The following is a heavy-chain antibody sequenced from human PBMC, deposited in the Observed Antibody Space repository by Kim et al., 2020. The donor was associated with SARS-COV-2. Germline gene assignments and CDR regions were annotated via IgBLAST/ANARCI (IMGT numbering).Heavy chain of an antibody. CDR2: ISSSSSPI. D-gene: IGHD3-10*01. CDR1: GFTFNTYS. J-gene: IGHJ3*02. Sequence: GGSLRLSCAASGFTFNTYSFNWVRQAPGKGLEWISYISSSSSPIYYADSVKGRFTISRDNAKNSLYLQMNSLRDEDTAVYYCVRDGSLADAFDIWGQGTMVTVSS. V-gene: IGHV3-48*02. CDR3: VRDGSLADAFDI.